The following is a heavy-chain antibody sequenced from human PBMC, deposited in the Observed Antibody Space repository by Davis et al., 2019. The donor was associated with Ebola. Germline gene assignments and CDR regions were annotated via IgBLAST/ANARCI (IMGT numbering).Heavy chain of an antibody. CDR1: GYTFTSYG. Sequence: ASVKVSCKASGYTFTSYGISWVRQAPGQGLEWMGWISAYNGNTNYAQKLQGRVTMTTDTSTSTAYMELRSLRSDDTAVYYCARRDPYYGGNPGFDYWGQGTLVTVSS. V-gene: IGHV1-18*01. CDR3: ARRDPYYGGNPGFDY. D-gene: IGHD4-23*01. CDR2: ISAYNGNT. J-gene: IGHJ4*02.